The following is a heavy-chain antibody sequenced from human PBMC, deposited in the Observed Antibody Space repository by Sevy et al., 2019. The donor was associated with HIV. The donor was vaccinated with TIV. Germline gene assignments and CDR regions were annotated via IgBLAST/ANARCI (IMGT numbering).Heavy chain of an antibody. CDR1: GFTFSDYY. CDR3: AKSAYDFWSGYYLDY. D-gene: IGHD3-3*01. CDR2: ISSSGSTI. J-gene: IGHJ4*02. V-gene: IGHV3-11*01. Sequence: GGSLRLSCAASGFTFSDYYMSWIHQAPGKGLEWVSYISSSGSTIYYADSVKGRFTISRDNTKNSLYLQMNSLRADDTAVYYCAKSAYDFWSGYYLDYWGRGTLVTVSS.